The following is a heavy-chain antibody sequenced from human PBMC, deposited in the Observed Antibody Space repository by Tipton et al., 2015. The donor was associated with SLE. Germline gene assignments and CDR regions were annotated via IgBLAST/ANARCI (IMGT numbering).Heavy chain of an antibody. D-gene: IGHD2-2*01. CDR1: GGSISSDDYY. CDR2: SYRSGSA. V-gene: IGHV4-31*03. CDR3: ARSTDQNWFDP. Sequence: TLSLTCTVSGGSISSDDYYWTWIRQFPGKGLEWIRHSYRSGSANHNPSLNSRLSLSVDKSQNQFSLRLSSVTAADTAVYYCARSTDQNWFDPWGQGTLVTVSS. J-gene: IGHJ5*02.